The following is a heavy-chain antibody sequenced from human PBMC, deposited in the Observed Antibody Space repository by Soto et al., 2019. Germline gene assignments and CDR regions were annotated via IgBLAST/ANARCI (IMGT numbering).Heavy chain of an antibody. CDR2: INSDGSST. J-gene: IGHJ4*02. CDR1: GFTFSSYW. D-gene: IGHD2-15*01. V-gene: IGHV3-74*01. Sequence: VQLVESGGGLVQPGGSLRLSCGASGFTFSSYWMHWVRQAPGKGLVWVSRINSDGSSTTYADSVKGRFTISRDNAKNTLFLQMNSLRAEDTAVYYCARGPLCSGGSCLDYWGQGTLVTVSS. CDR3: ARGPLCSGGSCLDY.